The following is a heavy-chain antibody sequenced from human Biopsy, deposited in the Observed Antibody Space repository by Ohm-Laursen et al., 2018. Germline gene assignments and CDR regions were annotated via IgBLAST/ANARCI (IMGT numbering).Heavy chain of an antibody. CDR2: IGTAADI. V-gene: IGHV3-13*01. CDR3: ARGTFRDDSSGYSWLDP. J-gene: IGHJ5*02. D-gene: IGHD3-22*01. Sequence: SLRLSCAASGFTFSSYDMHWVRPVPGKGLEWVSAIGTAADIYYSGSVKGRFTISRENAKNSLYLQMNSLRAGDTAVYYCARGTFRDDSSGYSWLDPWGQGTLVTVSS. CDR1: GFTFSSYD.